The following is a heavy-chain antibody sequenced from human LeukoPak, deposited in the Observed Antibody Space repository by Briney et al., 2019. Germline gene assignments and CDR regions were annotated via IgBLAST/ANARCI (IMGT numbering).Heavy chain of an antibody. CDR1: GFTFSSYS. CDR2: ISSSSSYI. CDR3: ARDPNSLVHYFDY. V-gene: IGHV3-21*01. Sequence: PGGSLRLSCAASGFTFSSYSMNWVRQAPGKGLEWVSSISSSSSYIYYADSVKGRFTISRDNAKNSLYLQMNSLRAEDTAVYYCARDPNSLVHYFDYWGQGTLVTVSS. D-gene: IGHD6-13*01. J-gene: IGHJ4*02.